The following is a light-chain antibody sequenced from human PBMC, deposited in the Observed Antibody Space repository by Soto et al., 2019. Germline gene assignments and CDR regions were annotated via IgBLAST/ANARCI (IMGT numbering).Light chain of an antibody. J-gene: IGLJ2*01. Sequence: QSVLTQPPSVSGAPGQRVTISCTGSSSNIGAGYDVHWYQQLPGTAPKLLIYGNSNRPSGVPDRFSGSKSGTSASLAITGVQAEDEADYYCQSYYSSLSGSVFGGGTKLTVL. V-gene: IGLV1-40*01. CDR2: GNS. CDR3: QSYYSSLSGSV. CDR1: SSNIGAGYD.